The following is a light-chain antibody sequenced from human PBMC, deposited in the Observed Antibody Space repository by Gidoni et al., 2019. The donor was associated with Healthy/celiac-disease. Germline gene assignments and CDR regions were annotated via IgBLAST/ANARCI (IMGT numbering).Light chain of an antibody. J-gene: IGLJ3*02. CDR3: CSYAGSSTLV. V-gene: IGLV2-11*01. CDR2: DFS. CDR1: SSDVGGYNY. Sequence: QSALTQPRSVSGSPGQSVTISCTGTSSDVGGYNYVYWDQQHPGKAPKLIIYDFSKRPSGVPDRFAASKSGTTASLTFSVLPAEDAADYCCCSYAGSSTLVFGGGTKLTV.